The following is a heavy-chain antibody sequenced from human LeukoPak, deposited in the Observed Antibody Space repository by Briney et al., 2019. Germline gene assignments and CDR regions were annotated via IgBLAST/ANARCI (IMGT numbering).Heavy chain of an antibody. Sequence: GGSLRLSCAASGFTFSSYWMHWVRQAPGKGLVWVSRINSDGSSTSYADSVKGRFTISRDNAKNTLYLQMNSLRAEDTAVYYCTRGAYSSGPFDPWGQGTLVTVSS. CDR2: INSDGSST. V-gene: IGHV3-74*01. J-gene: IGHJ5*02. D-gene: IGHD6-19*01. CDR1: GFTFSSYW. CDR3: TRGAYSSGPFDP.